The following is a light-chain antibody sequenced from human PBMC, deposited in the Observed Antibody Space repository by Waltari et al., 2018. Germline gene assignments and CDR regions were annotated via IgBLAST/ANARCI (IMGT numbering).Light chain of an antibody. Sequence: EVVMTQSPATVSVSPGERATFSCSASQSINSYLAWYQQKPGQEPRLLIYGASTRATGIPDRFSGSGSGTDFTLTISSLQSEDVAIYYCQQYTKWPLTFGPGTKVHF. CDR2: GAS. CDR3: QQYTKWPLT. CDR1: QSINSY. V-gene: IGKV3-15*01. J-gene: IGKJ3*01.